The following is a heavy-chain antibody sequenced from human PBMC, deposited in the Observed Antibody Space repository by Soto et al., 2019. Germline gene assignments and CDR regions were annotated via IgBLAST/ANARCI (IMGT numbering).Heavy chain of an antibody. D-gene: IGHD1-26*01. CDR1: GFIFPSYE. Sequence: GGSLRLSCAASGFIFPSYEMHWVRQAPGKGLEWVSYISSSSSTIYYADSVKGRFTISRDNAKNSLYLQMNSLRAEDTAVYYCARDRGGSYRGVYYYYGMDVWGQGTTVTVSS. CDR3: ARDRGGSYRGVYYYYGMDV. V-gene: IGHV3-48*01. J-gene: IGHJ6*02. CDR2: ISSSSSTI.